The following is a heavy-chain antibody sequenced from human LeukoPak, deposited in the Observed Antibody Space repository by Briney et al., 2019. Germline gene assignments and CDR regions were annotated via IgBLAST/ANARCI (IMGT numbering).Heavy chain of an antibody. J-gene: IGHJ4*02. CDR1: GGTFSSYA. CDR3: ARDVMRRDGYKFDY. V-gene: IGHV1-69*05. Sequence: GSSVKVCCKASGGTFSSYAISWVRQAPGQGLEWMGRIIPIFGTANYAQKFQGRVTITTDESTSTAYMELSSLRSEDTAVYYCARDVMRRDGYKFDYWGQGTLVTVSS. CDR2: IIPIFGTA. D-gene: IGHD5-24*01.